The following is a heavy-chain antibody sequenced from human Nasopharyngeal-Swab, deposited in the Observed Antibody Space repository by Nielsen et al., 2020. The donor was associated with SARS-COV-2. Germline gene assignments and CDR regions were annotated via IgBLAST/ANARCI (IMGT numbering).Heavy chain of an antibody. D-gene: IGHD2-8*01. Sequence: GGSLRLSCAASGFTFRHYAMHWVRQAPGKGLEWVAVISWDGSEKYYADPVKGRFTISRDDSKDTLYLQMNSLRPEDAAVYFCATALGSLVSGRKYYYYYAMDVWGQGTTVTVSS. J-gene: IGHJ6*02. V-gene: IGHV3-30*03. CDR2: ISWDGSEK. CDR3: ATALGSLVSGRKYYYYYAMDV. CDR1: GFTFRHYA.